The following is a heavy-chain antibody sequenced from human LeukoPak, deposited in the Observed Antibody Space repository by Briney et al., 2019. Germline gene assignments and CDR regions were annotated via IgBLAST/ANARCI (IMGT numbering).Heavy chain of an antibody. Sequence: PGGSLRLSCTVSGFTVSSNSMSWVRQAPGKGLEWVSFIFSDNTHYSDSVKGRFTISRDNSKNTLYLQMNSLRAEDTAAYYCARRAGAYSQPYDYWGQGTLVTVSS. V-gene: IGHV3-53*01. J-gene: IGHJ4*02. CDR2: IFSDNT. CDR1: GFTVSSNS. CDR3: ARRAGAYSQPYDY. D-gene: IGHD4/OR15-4a*01.